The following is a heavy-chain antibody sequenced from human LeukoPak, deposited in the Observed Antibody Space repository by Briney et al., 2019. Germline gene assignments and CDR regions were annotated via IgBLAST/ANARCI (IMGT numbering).Heavy chain of an antibody. V-gene: IGHV1-69*13. D-gene: IGHD3-10*01. CDR3: ASHLKNHGSGSYYNSYYYYYGMDV. CDR1: GGTFSSYA. Sequence: SVKVSCKASGGTFSSYAISWVRQAPGQGLEWMGGIIPIFGTANYAQRFQGRVTITADESTSTAYMELSSLRSEDTAVYYCASHLKNHGSGSYYNSYYYYYGMDVWGKGTTVTVSS. J-gene: IGHJ6*04. CDR2: IIPIFGTA.